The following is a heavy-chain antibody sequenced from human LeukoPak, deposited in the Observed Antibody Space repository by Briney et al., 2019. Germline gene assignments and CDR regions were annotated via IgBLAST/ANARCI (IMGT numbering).Heavy chain of an antibody. CDR2: INPNSGGT. V-gene: IGHV1-2*02. D-gene: IGHD2-15*01. J-gene: IGHJ4*02. CDR1: GYTFTGYY. CDR3: ARGYLGYCSGGSCYPDY. Sequence: GASVKVSCKASGYTFTGYYMHWVRQAPGQGLEWMGWINPNSGGTNYAQKFQGRLTMTRDTSISTAYVELSSLRSDDTAVYYCARGYLGYCSGGSCYPDYWGQGTLVTVSS.